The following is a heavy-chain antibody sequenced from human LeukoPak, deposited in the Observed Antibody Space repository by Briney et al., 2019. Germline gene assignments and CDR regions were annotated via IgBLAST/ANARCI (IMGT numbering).Heavy chain of an antibody. J-gene: IGHJ4*02. D-gene: IGHD1-7*01. CDR1: GFTFTSSA. CDR2: IVVGSGNT. CDR3: ARVGLQLRSSIDY. Sequence: GASVKVSCKASGFTFTSSAVQWVREARGQRLEWIGWIVVGSGNTNYAQKFQERVTITRDMSTSTAYMELSSLRSEDTAVYYCARVGLQLRSSIDYWGQGTLVTVSS. V-gene: IGHV1-58*01.